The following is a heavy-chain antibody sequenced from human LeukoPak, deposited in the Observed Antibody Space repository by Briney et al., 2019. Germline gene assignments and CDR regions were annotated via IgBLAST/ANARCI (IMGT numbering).Heavy chain of an antibody. J-gene: IGHJ4*02. D-gene: IGHD1-26*01. CDR1: GFTFDDYA. Sequence: PGRSLRLSCAASGFTFDDYAMHWVRQAPGKGLEWVSGISWNSGSIGYADSVKGRFTISRDNAKNSLYLQMNSLRAEGMALYYCAKGIGGSYGGLDYWGQGTLVTVSS. V-gene: IGHV3-9*03. CDR3: AKGIGGSYGGLDY. CDR2: ISWNSGSI.